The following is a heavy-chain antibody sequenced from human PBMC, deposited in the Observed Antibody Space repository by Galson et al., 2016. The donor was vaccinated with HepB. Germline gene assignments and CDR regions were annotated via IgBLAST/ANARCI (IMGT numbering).Heavy chain of an antibody. V-gene: IGHV3-53*01. Sequence: SLRLSCAVSGFNVNNDYMNWVRQAPGRGLEWVSAISTSGDTYYADSVKGRFGISRDNSKNTLYLQINIPRAEDTAVYYCARDTFTSSSWSLDFWGQGTPVTVSS. CDR2: ISTSGDT. J-gene: IGHJ4*02. CDR1: GFNVNNDY. CDR3: ARDTFTSSSWSLDF. D-gene: IGHD6-13*01.